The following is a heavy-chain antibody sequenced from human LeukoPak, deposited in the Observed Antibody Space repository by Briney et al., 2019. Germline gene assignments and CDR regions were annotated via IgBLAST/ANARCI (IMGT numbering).Heavy chain of an antibody. CDR2: IQGDGSNT. V-gene: IGHV3-74*01. Sequence: QPGGSLRLSCVASGFTFSKNWVHWVRQAPGKGLVWVSRIQGDGSNTNYADSVKGRFSISRDNAKNTVYLQMNSLRAEDTGIYYCARGTSAGGPISPFDFWGQGTVVTVSS. D-gene: IGHD6-13*01. CDR3: ARGTSAGGPISPFDF. J-gene: IGHJ4*02. CDR1: GFTFSKNW.